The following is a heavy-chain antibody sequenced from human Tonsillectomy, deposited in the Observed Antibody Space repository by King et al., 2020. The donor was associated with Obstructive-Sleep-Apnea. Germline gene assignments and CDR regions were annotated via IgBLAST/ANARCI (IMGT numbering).Heavy chain of an antibody. CDR1: GYTFTGYY. CDR3: ARGYYYDSSGYYRHPHDAFDI. V-gene: IGHV1-2*02. CDR2: INPNSGST. J-gene: IGHJ3*02. D-gene: IGHD3-22*01. Sequence: QLVQSGAEVKKPGASVKVSCKASGYTFTGYYMHWVRQAPGQGLEWMGWINPNSGSTNYAQKFQGRVTMTRDTSISTAYMELSRLRSDDTAVYYCARGYYYDSSGYYRHPHDAFDIWGQGTMVTVSS.